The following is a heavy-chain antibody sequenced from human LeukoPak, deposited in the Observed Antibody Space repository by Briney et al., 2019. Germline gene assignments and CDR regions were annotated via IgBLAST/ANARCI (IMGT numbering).Heavy chain of an antibody. CDR1: GGSISGYY. Sequence: SETLSLTCSVSGGSISGYYWSWSRQPPGKGVEWIGNLFHTRGAWYKCSLKSRVTTSVDTSKNEFSLSLSSVTAADTAIYYCARWTSCGGDCQILDFWGQGVLVTVSS. J-gene: IGHJ4*02. V-gene: IGHV4-59*01. CDR3: ARWTSCGGDCQILDF. CDR2: LFHTRGA. D-gene: IGHD2-21*02.